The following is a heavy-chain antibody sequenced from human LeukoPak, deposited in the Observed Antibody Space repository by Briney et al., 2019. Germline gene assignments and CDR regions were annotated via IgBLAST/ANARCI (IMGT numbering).Heavy chain of an antibody. J-gene: IGHJ4*02. CDR2: INHSGST. CDR3: ARCRLAARPLDY. CDR1: GGSFSGYY. D-gene: IGHD6-6*01. Sequence: SETLSLTCAVYGGSFSGYYWSWIRQPPGKGLGWIGEINHSGSTNYNPSLKSRVTISVDTFKNQFSLKLSSVTAADTAVYYCARCRLAARPLDYWGQGTLVTVSS. V-gene: IGHV4-34*01.